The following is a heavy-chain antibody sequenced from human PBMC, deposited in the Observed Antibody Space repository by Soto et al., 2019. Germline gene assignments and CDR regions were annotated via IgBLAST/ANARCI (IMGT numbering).Heavy chain of an antibody. V-gene: IGHV4-34*01. CDR1: GGFFSGYY. CDR2: INHSGST. D-gene: IGHD5-12*01. J-gene: IGHJ4*02. Sequence: LICAISGGFFSGYYWSWMLQPPGKGLEWIGEINHSGSTNYNPSLKSRVTISVDTSNNEFSMKLSSVTAADTAVYYCARGLLHFGYRYFDYWGQGTLVTVYS. CDR3: ARGLLHFGYRYFDY.